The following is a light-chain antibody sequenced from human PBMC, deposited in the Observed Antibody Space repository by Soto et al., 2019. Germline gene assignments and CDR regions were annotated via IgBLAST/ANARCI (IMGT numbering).Light chain of an antibody. V-gene: IGKV1-39*01. CDR2: AAS. CDR3: QQSYSTPPYT. J-gene: IGKJ2*01. Sequence: DIQMTQSPSSLSASVGDRVTITCRASQSISSYLNWYQQKPGKAPKLLIYAASSLQSGVPSRFSGSGDGTDFTLTISSLQPEDFATYYCQQSYSTPPYTFGLGTKLEIK. CDR1: QSISSY.